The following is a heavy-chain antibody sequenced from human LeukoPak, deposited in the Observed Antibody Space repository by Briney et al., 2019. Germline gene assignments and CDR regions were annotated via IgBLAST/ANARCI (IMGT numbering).Heavy chain of an antibody. D-gene: IGHD3-10*01. J-gene: IGHJ4*02. Sequence: TGESLRLSCEASGFTFNSYWMSWVRQAPGKGLEWVADINEDGGTIYYVNSVKGRFTISRDNAKNSLSLQLNTLRAEDRAVYYCARWSYVSGTWFLDSWGQGALVTVSS. CDR2: INEDGGTI. CDR1: GFTFNSYW. V-gene: IGHV3-7*05. CDR3: ARWSYVSGTWFLDS.